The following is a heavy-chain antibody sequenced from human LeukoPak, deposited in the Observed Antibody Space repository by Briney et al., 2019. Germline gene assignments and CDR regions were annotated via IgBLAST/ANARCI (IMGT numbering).Heavy chain of an antibody. J-gene: IGHJ6*03. Sequence: PSETLSLTCTVSGGSISSYYWSWIRQPPGKGLEWIGYIYYSASTNYNPSLKSRVTISVDTSKNQFSLKLSSVTAADTAVYYCARHFAFSYNYTDIWGKGDTFSVSS. CDR1: GGSISSYY. V-gene: IGHV4-59*08. CDR2: IYYSAST. CDR3: ARHFAFSYNYTDI.